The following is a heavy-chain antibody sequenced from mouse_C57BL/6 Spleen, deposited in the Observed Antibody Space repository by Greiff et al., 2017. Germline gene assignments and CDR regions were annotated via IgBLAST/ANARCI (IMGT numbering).Heavy chain of an antibody. CDR3: APYDYGYFDV. CDR2: IDPSDSYT. D-gene: IGHD2-4*01. J-gene: IGHJ1*03. V-gene: IGHV1-59*01. CDR1: GYTFTSYW. Sequence: QVQLQQPGAELVRPGTSVKLSCKASGYTFTSYWMHWVKQRPGQGLEWIGVIDPSDSYTNYNQKFKGKATLTVDTSSSTAYMQLSSLTSEDSAVYYCAPYDYGYFDVWGTGTTGTVSS.